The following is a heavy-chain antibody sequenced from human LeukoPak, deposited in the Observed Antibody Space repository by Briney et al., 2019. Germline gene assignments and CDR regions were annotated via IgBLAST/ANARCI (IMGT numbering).Heavy chain of an antibody. CDR1: GFTFSSYA. D-gene: IGHD6-13*01. J-gene: IGHJ4*02. Sequence: GGSLRLSCAASGFTFSSYAMHWVRQAPGKRLEWVAVISYDGSNKYYADSVKGRFTISRDNSKNTLYLQMNSLRAEDTAVYYCARGLVGSSSWYLLDYWGQGTLVTVSS. V-gene: IGHV3-30-3*01. CDR3: ARGLVGSSSWYLLDY. CDR2: ISYDGSNK.